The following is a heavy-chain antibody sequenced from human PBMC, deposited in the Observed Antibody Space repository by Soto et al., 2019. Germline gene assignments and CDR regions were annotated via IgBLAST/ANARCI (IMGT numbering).Heavy chain of an antibody. CDR2: ISSDGSKK. CDR3: AMDLYGGRSRFDY. D-gene: IGHD4-17*01. Sequence: QVQLVESGGGVVQPGRSLRLSCVASGFTFSNNGIHWVRQAPGKGQGWVAVISSDGSKKYYADSVKGRFTISRDNSKNTLYLQMNSLRAEDTAVYYCAMDLYGGRSRFDYWDQGTLVTVSS. J-gene: IGHJ4*02. V-gene: IGHV3-30*03. CDR1: GFTFSNNG.